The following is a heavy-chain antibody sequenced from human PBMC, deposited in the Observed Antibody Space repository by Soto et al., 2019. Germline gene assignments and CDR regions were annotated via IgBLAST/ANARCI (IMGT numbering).Heavy chain of an antibody. J-gene: IGHJ5*02. CDR3: ARVAVAARPRWYNWFDP. D-gene: IGHD2-15*01. Sequence: QEQLVQSGAEVKKPGASVKVSCKTSGYTFTDYDINWVRQATGQGLEWIGWMNPNSGGTGYAQKFQGRVTMAGGASLRTAYLELSSLRSEDTAVYYCARVAVAARPRWYNWFDPWGQGTLVTVSS. CDR1: GYTFTDYD. CDR2: MNPNSGGT. V-gene: IGHV1-8*01.